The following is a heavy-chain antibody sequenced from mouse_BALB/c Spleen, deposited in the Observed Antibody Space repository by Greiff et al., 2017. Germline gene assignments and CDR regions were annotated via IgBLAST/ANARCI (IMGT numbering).Heavy chain of an antibody. CDR1: GYTFTSYW. CDR2: INPSNGRT. D-gene: IGHD6-1*01. V-gene: IGHV1S81*02. Sequence: QVQLQQPGAELVKPGASVKLSCKASGYTFTSYWMHWVKQRPGQGLEWIGEINPSNGRTNYNEKFKSKATLTVDKSSSTAYMQLSSLTSEDSAVYYCARELPLYAMDYWGQGTSVTVSS. J-gene: IGHJ4*01. CDR3: ARELPLYAMDY.